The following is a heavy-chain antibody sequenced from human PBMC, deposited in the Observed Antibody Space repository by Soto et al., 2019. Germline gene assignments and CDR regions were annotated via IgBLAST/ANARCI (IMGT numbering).Heavy chain of an antibody. Sequence: QVQLQESGPGLVKPSETLSLTCTVSSGSITGYYCSWMRQPPGGGLEWIGYIYSAGNTLYTPSLQSRVTISVDTSKNQFSLNLRSVTAADTAVYYCARHDPVPKLQHGMGVWGQGATVTVSS. D-gene: IGHD6-13*01. V-gene: IGHV4-59*01. CDR3: ARHDPVPKLQHGMGV. CDR1: SGSITGYY. J-gene: IGHJ6*02. CDR2: IYSAGNT.